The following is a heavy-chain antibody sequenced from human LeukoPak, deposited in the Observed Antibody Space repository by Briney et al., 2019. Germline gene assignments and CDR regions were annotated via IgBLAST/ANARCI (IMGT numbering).Heavy chain of an antibody. CDR1: GFTFSSYS. CDR3: AKDRYYYDSSGVDY. V-gene: IGHV3-21*04. D-gene: IGHD3-22*01. CDR2: ISSSSSYI. Sequence: GGSLRLSCAASGFTFSSYSMDWVRQAPGKGLEWVSSISSSSSYIYYADSVKGRFTISRDNAKNSLYLQMNSLRAEDTALYHCAKDRYYYDSSGVDYWGQGTLVTVSS. J-gene: IGHJ4*02.